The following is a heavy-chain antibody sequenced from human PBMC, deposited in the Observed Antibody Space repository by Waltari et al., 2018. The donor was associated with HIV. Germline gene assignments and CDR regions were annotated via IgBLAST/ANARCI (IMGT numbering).Heavy chain of an antibody. D-gene: IGHD3-3*01. Sequence: EVQLVESGGGLVQPGRSLRLSCAASGFTFDDYPMHWVRQSPGKGLEWVSGISWNSGITDYGDSVKGRFTISRDNAKNSLYRQMNSLTVEDTAFYYCAKGGSHLTIFEAWFDSWGQGTLVTVSS. CDR1: GFTFDDYP. V-gene: IGHV3-9*01. J-gene: IGHJ5*01. CDR2: ISWNSGIT. CDR3: AKGGSHLTIFEAWFDS.